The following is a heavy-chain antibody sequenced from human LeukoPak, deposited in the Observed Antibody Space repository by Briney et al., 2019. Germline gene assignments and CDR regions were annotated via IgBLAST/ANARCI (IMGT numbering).Heavy chain of an antibody. CDR1: GFTFSSYS. Sequence: PGGSLRLSCAASGFTFSSYSMNWVRQAPGKGLEWVSYISSSSSTIYYADSVKGRFTISRDNSKNTLYLQMNSLRAEDTAVYYCAKDFGLAIFGVVIATSFDYWGQGTLVTVSS. CDR2: ISSSSSTI. D-gene: IGHD3-3*01. J-gene: IGHJ4*02. CDR3: AKDFGLAIFGVVIATSFDY. V-gene: IGHV3-48*01.